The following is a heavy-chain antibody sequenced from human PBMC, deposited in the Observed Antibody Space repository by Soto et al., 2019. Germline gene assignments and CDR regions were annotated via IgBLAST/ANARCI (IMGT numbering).Heavy chain of an antibody. D-gene: IGHD6-13*01. J-gene: IGHJ6*02. V-gene: IGHV4-39*01. CDR3: ARRGQQLVRLYYYYGMDV. Sequence: SETLSLTFTVSGGSISSSSYYCGWIRHPPGKGRVRMARIYYSGSTYYNPSLKSRVTISVDTSKNQFSLKLSSVTAADTAVYYCARRGQQLVRLYYYYGMDVWGQGTTVTVSS. CDR2: IYYSGST. CDR1: GGSISSSSYY.